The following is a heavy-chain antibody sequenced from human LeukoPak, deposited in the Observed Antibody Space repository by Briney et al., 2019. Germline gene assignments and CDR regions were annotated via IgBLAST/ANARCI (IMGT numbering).Heavy chain of an antibody. CDR3: ARQETSSYNGAFDI. Sequence: PGGSLRLFCAASGFAFKDYYMSWIRQAPGKGPEWISYITSSGSTIFYVDSVKGRFTISRDNAKNSLYLQMNSLRADDTAVYHCARQETSSYNGAFDIWGQGTMVTVSS. CDR1: GFAFKDYY. D-gene: IGHD1-14*01. V-gene: IGHV3-11*04. J-gene: IGHJ3*02. CDR2: ITSSGSTI.